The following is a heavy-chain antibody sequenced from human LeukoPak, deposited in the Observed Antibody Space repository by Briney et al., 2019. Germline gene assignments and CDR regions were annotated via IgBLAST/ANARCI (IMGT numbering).Heavy chain of an antibody. J-gene: IGHJ6*03. V-gene: IGHV1-69*13. D-gene: IGHD5-18*01. CDR2: IIPIFGTA. CDR3: ARGVDTAIAGGFYYYYMDV. Sequence: SVKVSCKASGGTFSSYAISWVRQAPGQGLEWMGGIIPIFGTANYAQKFQGRVTITADESTSTAYMELSSLGSDDTAVYYCARGVDTAIAGGFYYYYMDVWGKGATVTISS. CDR1: GGTFSSYA.